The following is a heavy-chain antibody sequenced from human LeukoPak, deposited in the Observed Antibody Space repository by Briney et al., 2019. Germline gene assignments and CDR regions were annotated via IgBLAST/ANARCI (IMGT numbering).Heavy chain of an antibody. CDR3: ARVSWGYYYYYYMDV. CDR2: IYTSGST. V-gene: IGHV4-61*02. J-gene: IGHJ6*03. Sequence: PSETLSLTCTVSGGSISSGSYYWSWIRQPAGKGLEWIVRIYTSGSTNYNPSLKSRVTISVDTSKNQFSLKLSSVTAADTAVYYCARVSWGYYYYYYMDVWGKGTTVTISS. CDR1: GGSISSGSYY. D-gene: IGHD6-13*01.